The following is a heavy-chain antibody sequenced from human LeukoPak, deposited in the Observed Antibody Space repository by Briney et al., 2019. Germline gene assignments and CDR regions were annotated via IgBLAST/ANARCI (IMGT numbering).Heavy chain of an antibody. J-gene: IGHJ4*02. CDR1: GFTFSSYA. CDR2: TSGSGTTT. D-gene: IGHD1-26*01. CDR3: ARRLGGANSFDY. V-gene: IGHV3-23*01. Sequence: GGSLRLSCAASGFTFSSYAMSWVRQAPGKGLEWVSLTSGSGTTTYYADSVKGRFTISRDNSKNTLYLQMNSLRAEDTAVYYCARRLGGANSFDYWGQGTLVTVSS.